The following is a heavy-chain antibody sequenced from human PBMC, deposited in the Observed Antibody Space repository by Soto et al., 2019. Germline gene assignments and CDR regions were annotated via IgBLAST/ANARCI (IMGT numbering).Heavy chain of an antibody. CDR3: TRGPRSTSTGTGAF. CDR2: INDDGIST. D-gene: IGHD1-1*01. J-gene: IGHJ4*02. CDR1: GFTFSMYW. V-gene: IGHV3-74*01. Sequence: GGSLRLSCAASGFTFSMYWMHWVRQVPGKGPEWVSRINDDGISTNYADSVKGRFTISRDNAKNTLYLQMNALRVEDTAVYYCTRGPRSTSTGTGAFWGQGTLVTVS.